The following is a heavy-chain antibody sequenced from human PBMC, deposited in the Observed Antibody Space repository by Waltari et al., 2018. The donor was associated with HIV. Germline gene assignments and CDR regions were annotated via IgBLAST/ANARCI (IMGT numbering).Heavy chain of an antibody. CDR3: ARGDIPYYYGMDV. J-gene: IGHJ6*02. V-gene: IGHV3-48*01. D-gene: IGHD2-21*01. Sequence: EAQLVGSGGGLVHPGGSLRRSCVASGSNCGAYSMNWVRQAPGKGLEWISYISSGERTIHYADSVRGRFTLSRDSARNSLYLQMNSLRPEDTAVYYCARGDIPYYYGMDVWGQGTTVTVS. CDR1: GSNCGAYS. CDR2: ISSGERTI.